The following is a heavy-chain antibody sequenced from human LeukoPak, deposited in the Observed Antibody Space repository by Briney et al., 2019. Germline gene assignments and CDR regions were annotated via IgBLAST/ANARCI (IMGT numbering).Heavy chain of an antibody. Sequence: SETLSLTCAVSGGSISSSNWWSWVRQPPGKGLEWIGEIYHSGSTNYNPSLKSRVTISVDKSKNQFSLKLSSVTAADTAVYYCARKPGYSSGWYLDWGQGTLVTVSS. CDR2: IYHSGST. V-gene: IGHV4-4*02. J-gene: IGHJ4*02. CDR3: ARKPGYSSGWYLD. D-gene: IGHD6-19*01. CDR1: GGSISSSNW.